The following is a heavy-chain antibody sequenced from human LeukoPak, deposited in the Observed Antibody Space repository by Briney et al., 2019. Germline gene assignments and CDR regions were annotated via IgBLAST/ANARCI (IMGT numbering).Heavy chain of an antibody. CDR2: INTKGET. J-gene: IGHJ4*02. Sequence: PSETLSLTCTDSGVSMSAYQWSWVRQSPEKGLEWIGCINTKGETSYNPSLKSRVTTSVDTSKSQFSLRLTSVTAADTAVYYCATSNDAKIAPFDHWGQGAPVTVSS. D-gene: IGHD2-21*01. CDR3: ATSNDAKIAPFDH. CDR1: GVSMSAYQ. V-gene: IGHV4-4*09.